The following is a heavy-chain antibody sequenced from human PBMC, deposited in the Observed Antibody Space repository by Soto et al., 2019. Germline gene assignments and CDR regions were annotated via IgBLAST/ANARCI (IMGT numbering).Heavy chain of an antibody. V-gene: IGHV4-34*01. CDR2: INHSGYT. J-gene: IGHJ4*02. CDR3: ARHSNRNYGLYYFDY. D-gene: IGHD1-7*01. CDR1: GGSFSGYY. Sequence: PSETLSLTCAVYGGSFSGYYWSWIRQSPGKGLEWIGEINHSGYTNYNPALKSRVTISLDTSKNQFSLKVSSATAADTAVYYCARHSNRNYGLYYFDYWGLGALVTVSS.